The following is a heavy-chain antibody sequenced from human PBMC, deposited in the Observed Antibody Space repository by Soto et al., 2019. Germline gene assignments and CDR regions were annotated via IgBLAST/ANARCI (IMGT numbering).Heavy chain of an antibody. D-gene: IGHD5-12*01. CDR1: GLTFSGLGMKFSSYG. V-gene: IGHV3-33*01. CDR3: ARSRMPYSDNEPSRD. CDR2: IGGTGSKE. J-gene: IGHJ4*02. Sequence: QVQLLESGGGVVQPGGSLRLSCGESGLTFSGLGMKFSSYGMEWVRQAPGKGLEWVALIGGTGSKEEYADPVKGRFTISRDNSKNTVYLPMGSLLVEDTGVCCCARSRMPYSDNEPSRDWGPGTLVTVSS.